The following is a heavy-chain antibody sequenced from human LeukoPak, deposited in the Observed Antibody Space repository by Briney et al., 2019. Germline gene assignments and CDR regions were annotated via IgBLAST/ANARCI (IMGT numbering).Heavy chain of an antibody. Sequence: PGGSLRLSCTASGFTFGDYTMNWVRQAPGKGLEWVGFIRSKAYGGTTEYAASVKGRFTISRDDSNTIAYLQMNSLKTEDTALYYCTRDRSGYYYNWFDPWGQGTLVTVSS. CDR1: GFTFGDYT. CDR2: IRSKAYGGTT. D-gene: IGHD3-22*01. V-gene: IGHV3-49*04. J-gene: IGHJ5*02. CDR3: TRDRSGYYYNWFDP.